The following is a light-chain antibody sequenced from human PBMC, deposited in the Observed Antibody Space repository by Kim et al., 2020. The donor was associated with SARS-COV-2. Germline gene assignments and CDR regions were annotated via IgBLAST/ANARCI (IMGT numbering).Light chain of an antibody. CDR3: QSYDISNVI. V-gene: IGLV6-57*03. CDR1: SGNIADNY. Sequence: GNTVTISGTLTSGNIADNYVQWYQQRPGSAPTIVIYEDSERPSGVPDRFSGSIDTSSSSASLTISGLKTEDEADYYCQSYDISNVIFGGGTKVTVL. CDR2: EDS. J-gene: IGLJ2*01.